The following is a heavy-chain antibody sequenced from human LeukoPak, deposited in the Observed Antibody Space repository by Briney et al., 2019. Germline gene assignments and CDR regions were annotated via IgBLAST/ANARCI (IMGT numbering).Heavy chain of an antibody. J-gene: IGHJ2*01. CDR2: VNPSDDT. CDR3: VRGYNTGWYFDP. V-gene: IGHV4-61*02. D-gene: IGHD5-12*01. Sequence: SETLSLTCTVSSGSINTGSYYWSWIGQPAGKGLEWVGRVNPSDDTNYNPSLKSRASISIETSKNQFSLNLNSVTAADTGMYYCVRGYNTGWYFDPWGRGTLVTVSS. CDR1: SGSINTGSYY.